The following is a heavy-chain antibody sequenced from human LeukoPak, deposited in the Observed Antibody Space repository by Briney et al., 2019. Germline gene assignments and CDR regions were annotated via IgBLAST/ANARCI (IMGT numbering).Heavy chain of an antibody. Sequence: QPGGSLRLSCAASGFTFSSYGMHWVRQAPGKGLEWVAVIWYDGSNKYYADSVKGRFTISRDNSKNTLYLQMNSLRAEDTAVYYCAKDLVRIRGYYDSSLGAFDIWGQGTMVTVSS. CDR1: GFTFSSYG. CDR3: AKDLVRIRGYYDSSLGAFDI. J-gene: IGHJ3*02. V-gene: IGHV3-33*06. CDR2: IWYDGSNK. D-gene: IGHD3-22*01.